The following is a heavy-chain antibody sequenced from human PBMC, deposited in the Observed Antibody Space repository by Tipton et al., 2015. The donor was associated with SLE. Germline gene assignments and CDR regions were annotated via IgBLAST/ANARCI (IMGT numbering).Heavy chain of an antibody. CDR3: SSTSSYYYGMDV. CDR1: GFTFSSYG. J-gene: IGHJ6*02. D-gene: IGHD2-2*01. V-gene: IGHV3-33*08. Sequence: SLRLSCAASGFTFSSYGMHWVRQAPGRGLEWVAVIWYDGSNKYYADSVKGRFTISRDNSKNTLYLQTNSLRAEDTAVYYCSSTSSYYYGMDVWGQGTTVTVSS. CDR2: IWYDGSNK.